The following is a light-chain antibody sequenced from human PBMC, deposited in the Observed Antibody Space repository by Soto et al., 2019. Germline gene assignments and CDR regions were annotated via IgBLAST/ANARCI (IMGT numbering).Light chain of an antibody. V-gene: IGKV1-5*01. Sequence: DIQMTQSPSILSASVGDRVTITCRASQSISSWLAWYQQKPGKAPKLPIYDASSLESGVQSRFSGIGSGTAFTLTITSLQPDDFATYYCQQYDSYAWTFGQGTKVDIK. J-gene: IGKJ1*01. CDR2: DAS. CDR1: QSISSW. CDR3: QQYDSYAWT.